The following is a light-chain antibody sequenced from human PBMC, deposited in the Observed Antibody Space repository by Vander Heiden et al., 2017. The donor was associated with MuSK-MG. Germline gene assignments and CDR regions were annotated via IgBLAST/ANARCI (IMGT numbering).Light chain of an antibody. CDR1: QNIGTS. Sequence: VLTQSPATLSLSPGERATLSCRASQNIGTSLAWYHHKPGQAPRLLIYDASERAAGIPARFSGGGSGIDFTLTINSLESGDSGVYYCQQRSNWPPGFTFGHGSKVEIK. CDR3: QQRSNWPPGFT. J-gene: IGKJ3*01. V-gene: IGKV3-11*01. CDR2: DAS.